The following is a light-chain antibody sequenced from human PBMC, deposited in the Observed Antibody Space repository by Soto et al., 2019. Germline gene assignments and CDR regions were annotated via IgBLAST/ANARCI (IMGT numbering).Light chain of an antibody. CDR2: GAS. CDR1: QSVGRDY. J-gene: IGKJ4*01. Sequence: EIVLTQSPGTLSLSPGDSATLSCRASQSVGRDYVAWFQHTPGQAPRLLIHGASTRATGVPDRFSGSGSGTDFTFTVSRLEPEDFAVCYCHQYASEPLTFGGGTKFEIK. CDR3: HQYASEPLT. V-gene: IGKV3-20*01.